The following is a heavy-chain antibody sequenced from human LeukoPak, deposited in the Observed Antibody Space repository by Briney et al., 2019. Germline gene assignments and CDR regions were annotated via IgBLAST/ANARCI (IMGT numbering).Heavy chain of an antibody. V-gene: IGHV1-2*02. Sequence: ASVKVSCKASGYTFTGYYMHWVRQAPGQGREWMGWINPNSGGTNYAQKFQGRVTMTRDTSISTAYMELSRLRSDDTAVYYCARVGSYGDFRGWFAPWGQGTLVTVSS. CDR1: GYTFTGYY. CDR3: ARVGSYGDFRGWFAP. CDR2: INPNSGGT. J-gene: IGHJ5*02. D-gene: IGHD4-17*01.